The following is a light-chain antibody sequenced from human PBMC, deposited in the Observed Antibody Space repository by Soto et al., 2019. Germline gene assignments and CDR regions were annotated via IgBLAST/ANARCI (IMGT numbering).Light chain of an antibody. CDR1: QSINTY. J-gene: IGKJ3*01. Sequence: DIQMTQSPSSLSASVGDRVTITCRASQSINTYLNWYQQKPGKVPKLLIYAASSLESGAPSRFSGSGSGTDFTLTISSLEPEDFAAYYCQQSYSTPFTFCPGTKVDIK. V-gene: IGKV1-39*01. CDR2: AAS. CDR3: QQSYSTPFT.